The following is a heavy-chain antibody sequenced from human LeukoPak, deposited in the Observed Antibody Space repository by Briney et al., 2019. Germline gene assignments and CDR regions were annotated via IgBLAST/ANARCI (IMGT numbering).Heavy chain of an antibody. J-gene: IGHJ6*03. Sequence: GGSLRLSCAASGFTFDDYAMHWVRQAPGKGLEWVSLISWDGGSTYYADSVKGRFTISRDNSKSSLYLQMNSLRAEDTALYYCAKQASGVSHYYMDVWGKGTTVTVSS. CDR1: GFTFDDYA. V-gene: IGHV3-43D*03. CDR3: AKQASGVSHYYMDV. D-gene: IGHD2-8*01. CDR2: ISWDGGST.